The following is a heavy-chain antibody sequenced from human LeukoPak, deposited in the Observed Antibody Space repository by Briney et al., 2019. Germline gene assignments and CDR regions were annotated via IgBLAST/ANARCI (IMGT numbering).Heavy chain of an antibody. J-gene: IGHJ6*03. D-gene: IGHD3-16*01. CDR1: SGSIRSQH. CDR3: TRDRNGGDHYYMDV. Sequence: SETLSLTCTVSSGSIRSQHWSWIRQPPGKGLEWIGFISYSGTTYYNSSLESRVTISRDTSRNQFSLKLSSVTAADTAVYYCTRDRNGGDHYYMDVWGKGTTVTVSS. CDR2: ISYSGTT. V-gene: IGHV4-59*11.